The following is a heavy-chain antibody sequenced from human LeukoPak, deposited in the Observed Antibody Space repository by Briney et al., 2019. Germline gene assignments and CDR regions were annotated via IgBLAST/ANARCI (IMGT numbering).Heavy chain of an antibody. V-gene: IGHV4-39*07. CDR3: AIPREGLRKLMALDY. CDR1: GGFITSSNSH. D-gene: IGHD5-12*01. CDR2: IYYSGST. J-gene: IGHJ4*02. Sequence: SETLSLTCTVSGGFITSSNSHWGWIRQPPGKGLEWVGTIYYSGSTYYKSSLKSRVTISVDTSKNQFSLKLSSVTAADAAVYYCAIPREGLRKLMALDYSGQGSLVAVSS.